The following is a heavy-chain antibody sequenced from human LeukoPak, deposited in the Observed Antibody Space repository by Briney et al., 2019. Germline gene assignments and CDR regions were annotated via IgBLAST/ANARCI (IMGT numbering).Heavy chain of an antibody. D-gene: IGHD2-2*01. V-gene: IGHV3-15*01. CDR1: GFTFSNAW. Sequence: GGSLRLSCAVSGFTFSNAWMSWVRQAPRKGLEWVGRIKSKTDGGTTDYAAPVKGRFTISRDDSKNTLYLQMNSLKTEDTAVYYCTTGFCSSTSCSYWGQGTLVTVSS. CDR3: TTGFCSSTSCSY. CDR2: IKSKTDGGTT. J-gene: IGHJ4*02.